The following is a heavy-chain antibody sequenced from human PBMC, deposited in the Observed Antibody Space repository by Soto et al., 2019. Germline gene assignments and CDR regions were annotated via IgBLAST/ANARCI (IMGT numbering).Heavy chain of an antibody. Sequence: AGSLRLSCAASGFTFNHYHMHWVRQAPGKGLERVAVISYDGGNNYYADSVKGRFTISRDNSKNTLYLQMTSVRLDDTALYYCAREQNIRRFDYWGQGALVTVSS. J-gene: IGHJ4*02. CDR2: ISYDGGNN. CDR1: GFTFNHYH. V-gene: IGHV3-30*03. CDR3: AREQNIRRFDY.